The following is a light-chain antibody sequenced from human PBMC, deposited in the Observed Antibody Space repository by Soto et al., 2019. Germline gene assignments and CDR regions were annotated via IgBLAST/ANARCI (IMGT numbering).Light chain of an antibody. CDR2: AAS. CDR3: QRLDNYPIT. Sequence: DIQLTQSPSFLSASVGDGVTITCRASQGISSYLAWYQQKPGKAPKFLIYAASTLQSGVPSRFSGSGSGTEFTLTISSLQPEDFATYYCQRLDNYPITFGQGTRLEIK. CDR1: QGISSY. V-gene: IGKV1-9*01. J-gene: IGKJ5*01.